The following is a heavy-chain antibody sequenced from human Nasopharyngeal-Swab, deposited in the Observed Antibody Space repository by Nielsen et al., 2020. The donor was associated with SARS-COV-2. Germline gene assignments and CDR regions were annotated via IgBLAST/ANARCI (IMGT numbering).Heavy chain of an antibody. CDR1: GFTFSSYC. Sequence: GGSLRLSCSASGFTFSSYCMHWVRQLPGKGLVWVSCISTDGSGTNYADSVKGRFTVSRDNAKNTLYLQMNSLRAEDTAVYYCARREGFCSGGTCYLDYWGQGTLVTVSS. CDR2: ISTDGSGT. CDR3: ARREGFCSGGTCYLDY. J-gene: IGHJ4*02. V-gene: IGHV3-74*01. D-gene: IGHD2-15*01.